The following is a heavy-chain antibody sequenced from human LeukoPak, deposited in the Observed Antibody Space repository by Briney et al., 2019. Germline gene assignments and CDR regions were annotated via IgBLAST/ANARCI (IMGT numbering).Heavy chain of an antibody. J-gene: IGHJ5*02. Sequence: PSETLSLTCAVYGGSFSGYYWSWIRQPPGKGLEWIGEINHSGSTNYNPSLKSRVTISVDTSKNQFSPKLSSVTAADTAVYYCARGLSLRYSSSSGWFDPWGQGTLVTVSS. CDR2: INHSGST. D-gene: IGHD6-6*01. CDR3: ARGLSLRYSSSSGWFDP. CDR1: GGSFSGYY. V-gene: IGHV4-34*01.